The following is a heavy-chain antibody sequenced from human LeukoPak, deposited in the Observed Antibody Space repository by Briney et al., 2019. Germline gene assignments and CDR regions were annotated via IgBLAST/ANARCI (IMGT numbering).Heavy chain of an antibody. CDR3: TTDPTVTTGFDY. D-gene: IGHD4-17*01. CDR1: GFTFSSYA. V-gene: IGHV3-15*01. Sequence: GGSLRLSCAASGFTFSSYAMHWVRQAPGKGLEWVGRIKSKTDGGTTDYAAPVKGRFTISRDDPKNTLYLQMNSLKTEDTAVYYCTTDPTVTTGFDYWGQGTLVTVSS. J-gene: IGHJ4*02. CDR2: IKSKTDGGTT.